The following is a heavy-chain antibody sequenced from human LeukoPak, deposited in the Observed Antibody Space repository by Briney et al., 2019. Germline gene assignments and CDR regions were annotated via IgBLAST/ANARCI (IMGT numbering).Heavy chain of an antibody. D-gene: IGHD6-13*01. CDR3: ARGGAAQQPYPFDY. CDR2: INHSGST. CDR1: GGSFSGYY. J-gene: IGHJ4*02. V-gene: IGHV4-34*01. Sequence: PSETLSLTCAVYGGSFSGYYWSWIRQPPGKGLEWIGEINHSGSTYYNPSLKSRVTISVDTSKNQFSLKLSSVTAADTAVHYCARGGAAQQPYPFDYWGQGTLVTVSS.